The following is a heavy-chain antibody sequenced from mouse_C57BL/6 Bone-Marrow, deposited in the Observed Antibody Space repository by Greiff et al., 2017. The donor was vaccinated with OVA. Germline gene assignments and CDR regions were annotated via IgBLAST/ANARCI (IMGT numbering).Heavy chain of an antibody. CDR1: GFTFSSYA. CDR3: TREGSNYENYAMDY. D-gene: IGHD2-5*01. V-gene: IGHV5-9-1*02. CDR2: ISSGGDYI. J-gene: IGHJ4*01. Sequence: EVNLVESGEGLVKPGGSLKLSCAASGFTFSSYAMSWVRQTPEKRLEWVAYISSGGDYIYYADTVKGRFTISRDNARNTLYLQMSSLKSEDTAMYYCTREGSNYENYAMDYWGQGTSVTVSS.